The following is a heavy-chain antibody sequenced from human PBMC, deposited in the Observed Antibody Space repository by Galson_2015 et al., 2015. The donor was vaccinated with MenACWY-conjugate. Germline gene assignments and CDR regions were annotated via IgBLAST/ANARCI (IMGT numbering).Heavy chain of an antibody. J-gene: IGHJ3*01. CDR3: ARAADGAMVLPVDVFDP. V-gene: IGHV3-30*03. Sequence: SLRLSCAASRFTFSTYGMHWVRQAPGMGLEWVATISYDGVNKYYPDSVKGRFTISRDNSNNTMYLQMSSLRTEDTAVYFCARAADGAMVLPVDVFDPWGQGTMVTVSS. D-gene: IGHD2-8*02. CDR1: RFTFSTYG. CDR2: ISYDGVNK.